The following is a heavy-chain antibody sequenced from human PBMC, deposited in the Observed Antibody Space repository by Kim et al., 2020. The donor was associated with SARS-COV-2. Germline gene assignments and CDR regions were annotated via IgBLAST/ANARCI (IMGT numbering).Heavy chain of an antibody. CDR3: AKEFWSGYDGSVGVDY. J-gene: IGHJ4*02. Sequence: VKGRFTISRDNSKNPLYLQMNSLRAEDTAVYYCAKEFWSGYDGSVGVDYWGQGTLVTVSS. D-gene: IGHD3-3*01. V-gene: IGHV3-23*01.